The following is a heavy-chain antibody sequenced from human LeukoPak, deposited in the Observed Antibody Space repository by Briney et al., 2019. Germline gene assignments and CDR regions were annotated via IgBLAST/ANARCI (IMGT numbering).Heavy chain of an antibody. D-gene: IGHD3-10*01. CDR1: GFTFSDAW. CDR2: IKSKTDGAAI. Sequence: PGGSLRLSCADSGFTFSDAWMSWVRQAPGRGLEWVGRIKSKTDGAAIDYAAPVKGRFTISRDDSKNTLFLQMNSLRTEDTAVYYCTTATMIRGVSDYWGQGTLVTVSS. CDR3: TTATMIRGVSDY. V-gene: IGHV3-15*01. J-gene: IGHJ4*02.